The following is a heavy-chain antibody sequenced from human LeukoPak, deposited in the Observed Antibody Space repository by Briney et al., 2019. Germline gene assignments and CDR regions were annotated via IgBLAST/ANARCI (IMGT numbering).Heavy chain of an antibody. J-gene: IGHJ4*02. CDR3: AREKSGSYSL. D-gene: IGHD1-26*01. V-gene: IGHV1-3*01. CDR1: GYTFTSYA. CDR2: INAGNGNT. Sequence: GASVKVSCKASGYTFTSYAMHWVRQAPGQRLEWMGWINAGNGNTKYSQEFQGRVTMTRDTSISTAYMELSRLRSDDTAVYYCAREKSGSYSLWGQGTLVTVSS.